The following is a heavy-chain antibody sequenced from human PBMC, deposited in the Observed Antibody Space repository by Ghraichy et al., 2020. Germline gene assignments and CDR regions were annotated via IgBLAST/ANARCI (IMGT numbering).Heavy chain of an antibody. CDR1: GFTFSSYW. CDR2: IKQDGSEK. V-gene: IGHV3-7*03. D-gene: IGHD3-3*01. CDR3: AREGFTILNWFDP. Sequence: GGSLRLSCAASGFTFSSYWMSWVRQAPGKGLEWVANIKQDGSEKYYVDSVKGRFTISRDNAKNSLYLQMNSLRAEDTAVYYCAREGFTILNWFDPWGQGTLVTVSS. J-gene: IGHJ5*02.